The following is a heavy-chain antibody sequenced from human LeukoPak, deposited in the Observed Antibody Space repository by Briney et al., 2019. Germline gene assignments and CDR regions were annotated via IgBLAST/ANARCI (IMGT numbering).Heavy chain of an antibody. CDR1: GFTFSSYW. CDR2: ISWNSGSI. CDR3: AKDSKEGALDY. D-gene: IGHD1-26*01. J-gene: IGHJ4*02. V-gene: IGHV3-9*03. Sequence: GGSLRLSCAASGFTFSSYWMHWVRQAPGKGLEWVSGISWNSGSIGYADSVKGRFTISRDNAKNSLYLQMNSLRAEDMALYYCAKDSKEGALDYWGQGTLVTVSS.